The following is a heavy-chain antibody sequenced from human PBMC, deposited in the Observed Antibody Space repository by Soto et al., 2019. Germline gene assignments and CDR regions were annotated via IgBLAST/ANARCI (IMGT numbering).Heavy chain of an antibody. CDR2: IYHSGST. J-gene: IGHJ2*01. CDR1: GGSISSGGYS. CDR3: ARTPPSTVTMIGDWYFDL. V-gene: IGHV4-30-2*01. D-gene: IGHD4-17*01. Sequence: QLQLQESGSGLVKPSQTLSLTCAVSGGSISSGGYSWSWIRQPPGKGLEWIGYIYHSGSTYYNPSIKSRVTISVDRSKNQYSLKLSSVTAADTAVYYCARTPPSTVTMIGDWYFDLWGRGTLVTVSS.